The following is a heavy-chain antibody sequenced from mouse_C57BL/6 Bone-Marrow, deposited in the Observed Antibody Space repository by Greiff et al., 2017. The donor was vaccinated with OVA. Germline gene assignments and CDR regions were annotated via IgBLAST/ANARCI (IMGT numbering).Heavy chain of an antibody. Sequence: EVKLMESGGGLVKPGGSLKLSCAASGFTFSSYAMSWVRQTPEKRLEWVATISDGGSYTYYPDNVKGRFTISRDNAKNNLYLQMSHLKSEDTAMYYCARAPVHYDYDGRNFDYWGQGTTLTVSS. D-gene: IGHD2-4*01. CDR3: ARAPVHYDYDGRNFDY. J-gene: IGHJ2*01. V-gene: IGHV5-4*03. CDR2: ISDGGSYT. CDR1: GFTFSSYA.